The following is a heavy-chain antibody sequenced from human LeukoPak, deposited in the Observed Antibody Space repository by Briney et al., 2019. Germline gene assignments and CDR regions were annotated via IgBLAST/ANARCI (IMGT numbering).Heavy chain of an antibody. CDR1: GGSISSSNW. J-gene: IGHJ4*02. CDR2: IYHSGST. D-gene: IGHD3-3*01. V-gene: IGHV4-4*02. Sequence: PSETLSLTCAVSGGSISSSNWWSWVRQPPGKGLEWIGEIYHSGSTNYNPSLKSRVTISVDTSKNQFSLKLSSVTAADTAVYYCARRSGVANDYWGQGTLVTVSS. CDR3: ARRSGVANDY.